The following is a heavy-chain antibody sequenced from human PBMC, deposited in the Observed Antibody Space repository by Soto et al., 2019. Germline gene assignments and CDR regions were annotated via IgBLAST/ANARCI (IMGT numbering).Heavy chain of an antibody. CDR1: GYSFISYW. CDR3: ARTSAAGKYYYVMDV. Sequence: GESLKISCKGSGYSFISYWIGWVRQMPGKGLEWMGIIYPGDSDTRYSPSFQGQVTISADKSISTAYLQWSSLKASDTAMYYCARTSAAGKYYYVMDVWGQGTTVTVSS. D-gene: IGHD6-13*01. V-gene: IGHV5-51*01. CDR2: IYPGDSDT. J-gene: IGHJ6*02.